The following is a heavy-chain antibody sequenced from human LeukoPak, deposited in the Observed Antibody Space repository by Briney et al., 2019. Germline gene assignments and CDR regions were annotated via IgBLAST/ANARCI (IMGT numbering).Heavy chain of an antibody. V-gene: IGHV3-23*01. CDR1: GFTFSDYV. J-gene: IGHJ4*02. D-gene: IGHD6-19*01. CDR3: ARDGGSAWFLDY. Sequence: GESLRLSCAASGFTFSDYVMIWVRQASGKGLEWVSGITASGDRTFYGDSVRGRFTMSRDNSKNTVYLQMNSLRAEDTAVYYCARDGGSAWFLDYWGQGTLVTVSS. CDR2: ITASGDRT.